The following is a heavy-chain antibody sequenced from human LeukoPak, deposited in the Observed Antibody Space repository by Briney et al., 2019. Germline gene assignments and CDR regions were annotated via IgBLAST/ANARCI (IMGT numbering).Heavy chain of an antibody. CDR2: ISSSSSTI. Sequence: GGSLRLSCAASGFTLSTYAMNWVRQAPGKGLEWLSCISSSSSTIYYADSVKGRFTISRDNAKNSLYLQMNSLRDDDTAVYYCARNEWAGFWGQGTLVTVSS. J-gene: IGHJ4*02. CDR1: GFTLSTYA. D-gene: IGHD1-26*01. V-gene: IGHV3-48*02. CDR3: ARNEWAGF.